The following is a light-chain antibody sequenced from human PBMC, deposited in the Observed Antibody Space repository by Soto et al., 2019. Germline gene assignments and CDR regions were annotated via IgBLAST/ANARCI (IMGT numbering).Light chain of an antibody. CDR3: SSYTTRSTPSV. CDR2: DVS. J-gene: IGLJ1*01. V-gene: IGLV2-14*01. Sequence: QSALTQPASVSGSPGQSITISCTGTSSDVSGYNYVSWYQQHPGKAPKLMIYDVSNRPSGVSNRFSGSKSGNTASLTISGLQAEDEADYYCSSYTTRSTPSVLGPGPKVT. CDR1: SSDVSGYNY.